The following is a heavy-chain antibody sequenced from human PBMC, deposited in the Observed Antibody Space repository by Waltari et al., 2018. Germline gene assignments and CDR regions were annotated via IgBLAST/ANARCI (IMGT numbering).Heavy chain of an antibody. CDR3: ARAGAEVTRFFDY. CDR2: ISAVNGHT. Sequence: QVQLVQSGVEVKKPGASVKVSCKTSGYTFSRFGISWVRQAPGQGLEWMGWISAVNGHTNYAKNLQDRVTRTADTSTTTAYMELRSLTSDDTAVYYCARAGAEVTRFFDYWGQGTLVTVSS. CDR1: GYTFSRFG. V-gene: IGHV1-18*01. J-gene: IGHJ4*02. D-gene: IGHD3-3*01.